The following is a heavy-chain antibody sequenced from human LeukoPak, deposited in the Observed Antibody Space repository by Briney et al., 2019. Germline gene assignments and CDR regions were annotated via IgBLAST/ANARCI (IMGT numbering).Heavy chain of an antibody. D-gene: IGHD5-24*01. V-gene: IGHV4-34*01. CDR3: ARGATISETGYFDF. CDR1: GGSFSRSY. CDR2: IDLRGSA. Sequence: SVTVSLTCADYGGSFSRSYWSWIRQSPGKGLEWIAEIDLRGSANYTPSVKSRVTISVDTSKNQFSLKERSLSAADTAVYYCARGATISETGYFDFWGQGTLVTVSS. J-gene: IGHJ4*03.